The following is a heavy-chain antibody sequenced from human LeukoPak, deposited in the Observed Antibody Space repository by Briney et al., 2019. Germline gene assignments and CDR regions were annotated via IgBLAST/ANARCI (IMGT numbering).Heavy chain of an antibody. CDR1: GGSFSGYY. CDR2: INHSGST. D-gene: IGHD6-19*01. Sequence: SETLSLTCAVYGGSFSGYYWSWIRQPPGKGLEWIGEINHSGSTNYNPSLKSRVTISVDTSKNQFSLKLSSVAAADTAVYYCARARSGWYYFDYWGQGTLVTVSS. V-gene: IGHV4-34*01. CDR3: ARARSGWYYFDY. J-gene: IGHJ4*02.